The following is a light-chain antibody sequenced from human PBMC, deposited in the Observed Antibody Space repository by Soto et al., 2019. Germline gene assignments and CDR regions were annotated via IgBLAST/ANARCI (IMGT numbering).Light chain of an antibody. V-gene: IGKV1-8*01. CDR2: AAS. J-gene: IGKJ2*01. CDR3: LQYYSYPYT. CDR1: QGISSY. Sequence: AIRMTQSPSSFSASTGDRVTITCRASQGISSYLAWYQQKPGKARKLLIYAASTLQSGVPSRFSGSGSGTDFTLTISCLQSEDFATYYCLQYYSYPYTFGQGTKLEIK.